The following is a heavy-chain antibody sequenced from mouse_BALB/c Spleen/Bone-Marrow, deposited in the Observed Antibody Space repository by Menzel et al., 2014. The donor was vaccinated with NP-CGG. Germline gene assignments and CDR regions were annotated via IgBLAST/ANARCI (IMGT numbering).Heavy chain of an antibody. Sequence: QVQLQQSGPELVRPWVSVKISCKGSGYTFTDYAMHWVKRSHAKSLEWIGVISTYSGNTNYNQKFKGKATMTVDKSSSTAYMELARLTSEDSAIYYCASPIYYGNYEGFAYWGQGTLVTVSA. CDR2: ISTYSGNT. V-gene: IGHV1-67*01. J-gene: IGHJ3*01. D-gene: IGHD2-1*01. CDR3: ASPIYYGNYEGFAY. CDR1: GYTFTDYA.